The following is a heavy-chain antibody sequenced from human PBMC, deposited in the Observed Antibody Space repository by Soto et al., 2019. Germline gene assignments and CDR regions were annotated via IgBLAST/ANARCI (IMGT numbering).Heavy chain of an antibody. V-gene: IGHV3-30-3*01. J-gene: IGHJ6*01. CDR3: AREGSAVGYYGLDV. D-gene: IGHD1-26*01. Sequence: QVQLVESGGGVVQPGRSLRLSCVASGFTFSNYVMHWVRRAPGTGLEWVAVVSFAGTNKYYPDSVKGRFTISRDNARNTLSLEMHSLTAEDTAVYYCAREGSAVGYYGLDVWGQGTPVTVSP. CDR2: VSFAGTNK. CDR1: GFTFSNYV.